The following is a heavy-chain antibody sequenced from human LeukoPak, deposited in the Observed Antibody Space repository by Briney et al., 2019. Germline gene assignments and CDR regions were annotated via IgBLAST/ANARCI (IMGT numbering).Heavy chain of an antibody. D-gene: IGHD4-11*01. V-gene: IGHV4-59*01. CDR1: GDSISSSY. CDR3: ARSRSATVTPWYY. CDR2: IYYSGST. J-gene: IGHJ4*02. Sequence: SETLSLTCSVSGDSISSSYWNWIRQPPGKGLEWIGYIYYSGSTNYNPSLKSRVTISVDTSKNQFSLKLTSVTAADTAVYYCARSRSATVTPWYYWGQGTLVTVSS.